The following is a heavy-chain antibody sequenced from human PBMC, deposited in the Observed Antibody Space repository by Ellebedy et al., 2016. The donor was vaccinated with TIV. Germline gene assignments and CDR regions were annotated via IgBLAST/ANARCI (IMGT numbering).Heavy chain of an antibody. CDR1: GGSFSGYY. Sequence: SQILSLTCAFYGGSFSGYYWSWVRQPPGKGLEWIGEVNQSGRTNYHPSLKSRVTIFVDTSKNQFSLRLSSVTAADTAVYYCAEGRSGWYYFDYWGQGTLVTVSS. CDR2: VNQSGRT. CDR3: AEGRSGWYYFDY. V-gene: IGHV4-34*01. D-gene: IGHD6-19*01. J-gene: IGHJ4*02.